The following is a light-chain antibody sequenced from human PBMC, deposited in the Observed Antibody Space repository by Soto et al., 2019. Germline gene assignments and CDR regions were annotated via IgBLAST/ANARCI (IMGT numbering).Light chain of an antibody. CDR2: AAS. CDR3: LQSYVTPLT. V-gene: IGKV1-39*01. CDR1: QSIGGY. Sequence: DIQMTQSPSSLSASVGDRVSTTCRASQSIGGYVKWYQQKPGKAPRLLIYAASTMQTGVPSRFSGSGSRPDFTLSISSLQPEDVATYYCLQSYVTPLTFGGGTKVPIK. J-gene: IGKJ4*01.